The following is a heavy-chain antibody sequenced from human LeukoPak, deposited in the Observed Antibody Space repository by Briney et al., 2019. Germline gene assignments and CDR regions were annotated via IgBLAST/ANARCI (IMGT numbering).Heavy chain of an antibody. D-gene: IGHD2-2*01. CDR1: GGSISSGGYY. CDR3: ARSGSTGYHPFDY. CDR2: IYYSGST. V-gene: IGHV4-31*03. Sequence: SQTLSLTCTVSGGSISSGGYYWSWIRQHPGKGLEWIGYIYYSGSTYYNPSLKSRVTISVDTSKNQFSLKLSSVTAADTAVYYCARSGSTGYHPFDYWGQGTLVTVSS. J-gene: IGHJ4*02.